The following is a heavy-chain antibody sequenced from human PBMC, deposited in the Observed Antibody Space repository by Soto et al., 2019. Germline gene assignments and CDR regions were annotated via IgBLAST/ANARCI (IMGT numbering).Heavy chain of an antibody. Sequence: GGSLRLSCSASGFTFSSYAMHWARQAPGKGLEYVSAISSNGGSTYYADSVKGRFTISRDNSKNTLYLQMSSLRAEDTAVYYCVKGFIAAAGTTFDYWGQGTLVTVSS. V-gene: IGHV3-64D*06. CDR3: VKGFIAAAGTTFDY. J-gene: IGHJ4*02. CDR2: ISSNGGST. CDR1: GFTFSSYA. D-gene: IGHD6-13*01.